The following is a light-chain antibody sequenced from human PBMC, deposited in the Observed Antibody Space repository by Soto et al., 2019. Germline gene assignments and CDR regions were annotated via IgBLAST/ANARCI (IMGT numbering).Light chain of an antibody. CDR3: QQYNDYIT. J-gene: IGKJ5*01. V-gene: IGKV1-5*01. Sequence: DIQMTQSPTTLSASVGDRFTISCRASQIVSNVLAWFQQKPGKGPELLIYDVSNLQSGVPSRFSGSGSGTEFTLTISSLQPDDSATYYCQQYNDYITFGQGTRLEI. CDR1: QIVSNV. CDR2: DVS.